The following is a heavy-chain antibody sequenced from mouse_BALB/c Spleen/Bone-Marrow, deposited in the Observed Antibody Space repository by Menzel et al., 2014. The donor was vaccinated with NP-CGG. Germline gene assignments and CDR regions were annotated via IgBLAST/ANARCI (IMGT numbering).Heavy chain of an antibody. CDR3: ARSYYYGSSPFAY. Sequence: VQLQQSGPGLVKPSQSLSLTCTVTGYSITSDYAWNWIRQFPGNKLEWMGYISYSGSTSYNPSLKSRISITRDTSKNQFFLQLNSVTTEDTATYYCARSYYYGSSPFAYWSQGTLVTVSA. D-gene: IGHD1-1*01. J-gene: IGHJ3*01. V-gene: IGHV3-2*02. CDR1: GYSITSDYA. CDR2: ISYSGST.